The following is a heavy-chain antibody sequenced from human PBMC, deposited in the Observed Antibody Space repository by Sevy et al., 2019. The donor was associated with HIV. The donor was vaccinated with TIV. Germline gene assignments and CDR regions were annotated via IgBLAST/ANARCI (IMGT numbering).Heavy chain of an antibody. Sequence: GGSLRLSCAASGITFSSYAMNWVRQAPGRGLEWVSSISGSGGTTYFADSVKGRFTISRDNSKNTVYLQMNTLRAEDTAIYYCAKDFRYCSGISCYSLFDMWGQGTMVTVSS. D-gene: IGHD2-15*01. CDR3: AKDFRYCSGISCYSLFDM. J-gene: IGHJ3*02. CDR1: GITFSSYA. V-gene: IGHV3-23*01. CDR2: ISGSGGTT.